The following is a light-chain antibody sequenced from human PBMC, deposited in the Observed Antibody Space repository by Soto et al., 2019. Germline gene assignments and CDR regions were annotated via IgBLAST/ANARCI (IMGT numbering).Light chain of an antibody. CDR1: QGMSSY. J-gene: IGKJ3*01. CDR2: AAS. CDR3: QQLK. Sequence: DIQLTQSPSFLSASVGDRVIITCRASQGMSSYVAWYQQKPGKAPKLLIYAASTLQSGVPSRFSGSGSGTEFTLTISSLQPEDFATYCCQQLKFGPGTKVDIK. V-gene: IGKV1-9*01.